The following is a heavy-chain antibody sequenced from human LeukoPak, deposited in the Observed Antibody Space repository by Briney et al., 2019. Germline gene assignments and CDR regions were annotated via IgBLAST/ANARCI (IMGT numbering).Heavy chain of an antibody. CDR1: GFTFSSYA. J-gene: IGHJ4*02. D-gene: IGHD3-22*01. CDR3: ARVYDSSGYYYFDY. Sequence: GGSLRLSCAASGFTFSSYAMSWVRQAPGKGLEWVSAISGSGGSTYYADSVKGRFTISRDNAKNSLYLQMNSLRAEDTAVYYCARVYDSSGYYYFDYWGQGTLVIVSS. CDR2: ISGSGGST. V-gene: IGHV3-23*01.